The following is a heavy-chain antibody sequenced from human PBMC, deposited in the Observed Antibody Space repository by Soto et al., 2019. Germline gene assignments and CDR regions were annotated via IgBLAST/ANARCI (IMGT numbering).Heavy chain of an antibody. CDR3: ATKVRVKNYYYYGMDT. CDR2: ISYDGNTQ. D-gene: IGHD2-21*01. Sequence: QVQLVESGGGVVQPGRSLRLSCEVSGFAFNTSGMYWVRQSPGRGLEWVAVISYDGNTQYYAESLKGRFNISRDNSRNTLFLNMNRLRSEDTAVYYCATKVRVKNYYYYGMDTWGQGTMVTVSS. J-gene: IGHJ6*02. V-gene: IGHV3-30*03. CDR1: GFAFNTSG.